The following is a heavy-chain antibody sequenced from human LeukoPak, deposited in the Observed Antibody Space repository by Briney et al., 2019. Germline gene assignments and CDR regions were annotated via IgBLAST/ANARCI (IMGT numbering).Heavy chain of an antibody. V-gene: IGHV1-46*01. CDR1: GYTFT. Sequence: ASVKVSCKASGYTFTIHWVRQAPGQGLEWMGIINPSGGSTSYAQKFQGRVTMTRDTSTSTVYMELSSLRSEDTAVYYCARGRPSSGWPGYYFDYWGQGTLVTVSS. D-gene: IGHD6-19*01. J-gene: IGHJ4*02. CDR2: INPSGGST. CDR3: ARGRPSSGWPGYYFDY.